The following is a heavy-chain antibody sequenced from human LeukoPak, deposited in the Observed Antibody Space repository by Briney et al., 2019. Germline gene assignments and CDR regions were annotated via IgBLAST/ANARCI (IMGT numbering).Heavy chain of an antibody. J-gene: IGHJ5*02. V-gene: IGHV6-1*01. CDR2: TYYRSTWYN. CDR1: GDSVSSNSVT. Sequence: SQTLSLTCAISGDSVSSNSVTWNWIRQSPSRGLEWLGRTYYRSTWYNDYAVSVRGRMTVNPDTSKNQFSLHLNSVTPEDTAVYYYARRLTQYDCFDPWGQGILVTVSS. D-gene: IGHD2-2*01. CDR3: ARRLTQYDCFDP.